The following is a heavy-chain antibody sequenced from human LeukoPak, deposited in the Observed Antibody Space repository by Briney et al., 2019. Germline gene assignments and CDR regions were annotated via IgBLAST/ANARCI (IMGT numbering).Heavy chain of an antibody. Sequence: ASVKVSCKASGGTFSSYAISWVRQAPGQGLEWMGGIIPIFGTANYAQKFQGRVTITADESTSTAYMELSSLRSEDTAVYYCGVCYYDSSGYQKYYYYGMDVWGQGTTVTVSS. CDR3: GVCYYDSSGYQKYYYYGMDV. V-gene: IGHV1-69*13. CDR2: IIPIFGTA. J-gene: IGHJ6*02. D-gene: IGHD3-22*01. CDR1: GGTFSSYA.